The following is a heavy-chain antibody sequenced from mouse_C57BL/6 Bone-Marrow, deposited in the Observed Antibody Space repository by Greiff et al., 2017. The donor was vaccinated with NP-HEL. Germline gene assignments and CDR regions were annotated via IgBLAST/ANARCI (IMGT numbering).Heavy chain of an antibody. Sequence: QVQLQQPGTELVKPGASVKLSCKASGYTFTSYWMHWVKQRPGQGLEWIGNINPSNGGTNYNEKFKSKATLTVDKSSSTAYMQRSSLTSEDSAVYYCARGGSSYRYWYFDVWGTGTTVTVSS. CDR1: GYTFTSYW. CDR3: ARGGSSYRYWYFDV. D-gene: IGHD1-1*01. CDR2: INPSNGGT. J-gene: IGHJ1*03. V-gene: IGHV1-53*01.